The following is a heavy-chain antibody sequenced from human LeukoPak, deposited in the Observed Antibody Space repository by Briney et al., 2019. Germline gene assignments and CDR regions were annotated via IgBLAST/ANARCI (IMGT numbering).Heavy chain of an antibody. CDR1: GGTFSSYA. J-gene: IGHJ6*03. D-gene: IGHD4-23*01. V-gene: IGHV1-69*13. Sequence: ASVKVSCKASGGTFSSYAISWVRQAPGQGLEWMGGIIPIFGTANYAQKFQGRVTITADESTSTAYMELSSLRSEDTAVYYCARADYGGNDSRGYYYYYMDVWGKGTTVTVSS. CDR3: ARADYGGNDSRGYYYYYMDV. CDR2: IIPIFGTA.